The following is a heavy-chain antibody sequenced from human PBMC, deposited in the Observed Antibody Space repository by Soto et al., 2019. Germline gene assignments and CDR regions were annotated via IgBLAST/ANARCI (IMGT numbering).Heavy chain of an antibody. CDR1: GGSISSGGYY. V-gene: IGHV4-31*03. Sequence: SETLSLTCTVSGGSISSGGYYWSWIRQHPGKGLEWIGYIYYSGSTYYNPSLKSRVTISVDTSKNQFSLKLSSVTAADTAVYYCARVSSGYQYGMDVRGQGTTVTVSS. D-gene: IGHD3-22*01. CDR2: IYYSGST. CDR3: ARVSSGYQYGMDV. J-gene: IGHJ6*02.